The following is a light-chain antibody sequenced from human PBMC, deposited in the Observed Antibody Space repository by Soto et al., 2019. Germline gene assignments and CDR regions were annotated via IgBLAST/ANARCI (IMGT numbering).Light chain of an antibody. CDR3: MSFTSSNTYV. J-gene: IGLJ1*01. V-gene: IGLV2-14*03. Sequence: QSALTQPASVSGSPGQPITFSCTGASSDVGAYNFVSWYQHYPDKAPKVVIYDVANRPSGVSYRFSASKSGNTASLTISGLQAEDEADYYCMSFTSSNTYVFGTGTKVTVL. CDR1: SSDVGAYNF. CDR2: DVA.